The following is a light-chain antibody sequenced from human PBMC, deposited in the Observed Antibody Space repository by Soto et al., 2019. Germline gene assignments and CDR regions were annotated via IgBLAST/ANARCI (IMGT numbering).Light chain of an antibody. V-gene: IGKV1-5*01. Sequence: DIQMTQSPSTLSASVGDRVTVTCRASQNINGWLAWYQQKPGKAPNLLISDTSILQSGVPSRFSGSGSGTEFTLTICSLQPDDFATYYCQQFWTFGQGTKVEIK. CDR3: QQFWT. J-gene: IGKJ1*01. CDR2: DTS. CDR1: QNINGW.